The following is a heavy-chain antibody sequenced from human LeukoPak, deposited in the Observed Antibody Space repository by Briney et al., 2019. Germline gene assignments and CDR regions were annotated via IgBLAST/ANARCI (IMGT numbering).Heavy chain of an antibody. CDR3: ARVARVNYYDSSGYYELDY. CDR1: GYTFRNYG. Sequence: EASVKVSCKASGYTFRNYGISWVRQAPGQGLEWMGWISAYNGNTKYAQKLQGRVTMTTDTSTNTAYMELRSLRSEDTAAYYCARVARVNYYDSSGYYELDYWGQGTLVTVSS. V-gene: IGHV1-18*01. CDR2: ISAYNGNT. D-gene: IGHD3-22*01. J-gene: IGHJ4*02.